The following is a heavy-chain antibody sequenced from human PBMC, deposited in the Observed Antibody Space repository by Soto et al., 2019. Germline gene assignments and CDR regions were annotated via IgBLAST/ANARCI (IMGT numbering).Heavy chain of an antibody. V-gene: IGHV3-7*01. D-gene: IGHD3-9*01. J-gene: IGHJ4*02. CDR1: GFTFSSYW. CDR3: ARAVSRYDILTGYSPNFDY. Sequence: GGSLRLSCAASGFTFSSYWMSWVRQAPGKGLEWVANIKQDGSEKYYVDSVKGRFTISRDNAKNSLYLQMNSLRAEDTAVYYCARAVSRYDILTGYSPNFDYWGQGTLVTVPQ. CDR2: IKQDGSEK.